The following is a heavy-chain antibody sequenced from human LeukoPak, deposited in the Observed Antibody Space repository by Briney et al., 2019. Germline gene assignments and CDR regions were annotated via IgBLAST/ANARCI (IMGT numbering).Heavy chain of an antibody. CDR2: IYSGGST. J-gene: IGHJ4*02. CDR3: ARGDYGPLDY. CDR1: GFTVSSNY. D-gene: IGHD4/OR15-4a*01. Sequence: GGSLRLSCAASGFTVSSNYMSWVCQAPGKGLEWVSVIYSGGSTDYADSVKGRFTITRDNSKNTLYLQMNSLRAEDTAVYYCARGDYGPLDYWGQGTLVTVSS. V-gene: IGHV3-53*01.